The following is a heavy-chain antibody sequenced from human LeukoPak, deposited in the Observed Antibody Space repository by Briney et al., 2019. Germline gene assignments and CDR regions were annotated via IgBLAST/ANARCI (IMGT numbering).Heavy chain of an antibody. Sequence: SETLSLTCTVSGGSISSSSYYWGWIRQPPGKGLEWIGSIYYSGSTYYNPSLKSRVTISVDTSKNQFSLKLSSVTAADTAVYYCARDRSSGWYPTSDFDYWGQGTLVTVSS. CDR1: GGSISSSSYY. J-gene: IGHJ4*02. CDR3: ARDRSSGWYPTSDFDY. CDR2: IYYSGST. V-gene: IGHV4-39*07. D-gene: IGHD6-19*01.